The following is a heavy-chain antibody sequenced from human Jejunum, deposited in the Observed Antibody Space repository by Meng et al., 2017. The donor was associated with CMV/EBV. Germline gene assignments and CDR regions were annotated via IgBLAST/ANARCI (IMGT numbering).Heavy chain of an antibody. J-gene: IGHJ5*02. CDR1: GDSLSGYY. D-gene: IGHD6-13*01. CDR2: INHSGTT. Sequence: CAVYGDSLSGYYWSWVRRPPGKGLEWIGEINHSGTTHYSPSLKSRVTLSVDTSKNQISLKMTSVTAADTAVYFCARGGSSSWSRWLDPWGQGSLVTVSS. CDR3: ARGGSSSWSRWLDP. V-gene: IGHV4-34*01.